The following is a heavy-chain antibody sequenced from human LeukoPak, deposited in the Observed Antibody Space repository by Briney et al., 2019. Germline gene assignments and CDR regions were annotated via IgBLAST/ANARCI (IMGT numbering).Heavy chain of an antibody. Sequence: GASVKVSCKASGYTFTSYAMHWVRQAPGQRLEWMGWIDAGNGNTKYSQKFQGRVTITRDTSASTAYMELSSLRTEDTAVYYSARDQQWLVPPSSGVYYYYYYGMDFWGKGTTVTVSS. J-gene: IGHJ6*04. D-gene: IGHD6-19*01. V-gene: IGHV1-3*01. CDR2: IDAGNGNT. CDR3: ARDQQWLVPPSSGVYYYYYYGMDF. CDR1: GYTFTSYA.